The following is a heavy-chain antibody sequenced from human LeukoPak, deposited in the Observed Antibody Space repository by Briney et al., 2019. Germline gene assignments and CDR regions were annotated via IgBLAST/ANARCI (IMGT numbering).Heavy chain of an antibody. Sequence: PGRSLRLSCAASAFTFSSYGMHWVRQAPDKGLEWVALISSDRGNTYFAHSVKGRFTISTDNSKNTLYLQMNSLRPEDTAVYYCAKCCPMDVWGQGTTVTVSS. V-gene: IGHV3-30*18. D-gene: IGHD4/OR15-4a*01. J-gene: IGHJ6*02. CDR2: ISSDRGNT. CDR3: AKCCPMDV. CDR1: AFTFSSYG.